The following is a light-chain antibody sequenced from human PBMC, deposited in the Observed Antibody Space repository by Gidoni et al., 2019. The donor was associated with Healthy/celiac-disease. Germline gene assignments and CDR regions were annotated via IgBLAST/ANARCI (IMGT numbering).Light chain of an antibody. V-gene: IGKV3-11*01. CDR2: DAS. CDR3: QQRSNWPS. Sequence: EIVLTQSPATLSLSPGESATLSCRASQSVISYLAWYQQKPGQALRLHIYDASNSATGIPARFSGSGSGTDFTITIISLEAEDFAVYYWQQRSNWPSFGPGTKVDIK. J-gene: IGKJ3*01. CDR1: QSVISY.